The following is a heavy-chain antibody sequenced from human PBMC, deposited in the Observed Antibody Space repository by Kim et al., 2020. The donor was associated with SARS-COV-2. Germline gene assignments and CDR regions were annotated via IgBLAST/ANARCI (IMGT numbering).Heavy chain of an antibody. CDR1: GYTFTGYY. D-gene: IGHD6-19*01. CDR2: INPNSGGT. J-gene: IGHJ4*02. V-gene: IGHV1-2*02. CDR3: ARGGRYSSGWYEFYYFDY. Sequence: ASVKVSCKASGYTFTGYYMHWVRQAPGQGLEWMGWINPNSGGTNYAQKFQGRVTMTRDTSISTAYMELSRLRSDDTAVYYCARGGRYSSGWYEFYYFDYWGQGTLVTVSS.